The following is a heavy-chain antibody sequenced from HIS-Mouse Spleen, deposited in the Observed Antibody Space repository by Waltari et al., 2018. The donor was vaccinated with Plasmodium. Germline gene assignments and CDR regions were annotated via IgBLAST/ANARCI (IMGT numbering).Heavy chain of an antibody. Sequence: EVQLVESGGGLVQPGGSLSLSCAASGFPFSRYWLPGVRQAPGKGLVWVSRNNRGGSSTRYADSVKGRFTISRDNAKNTLYLQMNSLRAEDTAVYYCARTIAVVGTGDALDIWGQGTMVTVSS. CDR3: ARTIAVVGTGDALDI. D-gene: IGHD6-13*01. CDR2: NNRGGSST. CDR1: GFPFSRYW. V-gene: IGHV3-74*01. J-gene: IGHJ3*02.